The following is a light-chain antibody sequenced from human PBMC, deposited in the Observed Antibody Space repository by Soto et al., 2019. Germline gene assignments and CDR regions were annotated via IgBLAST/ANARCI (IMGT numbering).Light chain of an antibody. J-gene: IGLJ2*01. CDR1: SNDVSAYYY. V-gene: IGLV2-18*01. CDR3: SLYTGSSTVV. CDR2: EVS. Sequence: QSALTQPPSVSGSPGQSVTISCTGTSNDVSAYYYVSWYQQHPGTAPKLMIYEVSNRPSGVPDRFSGSRSGNTASLTVSGLQAEDEADYYCSLYTGSSTVVFGRGTKLTVL.